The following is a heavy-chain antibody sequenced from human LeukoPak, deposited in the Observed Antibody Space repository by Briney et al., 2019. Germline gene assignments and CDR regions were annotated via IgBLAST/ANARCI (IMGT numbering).Heavy chain of an antibody. CDR1: GGSFSGYY. D-gene: IGHD3-22*01. J-gene: IGHJ4*02. CDR2: INHSGST. CDR3: ARRHDSSGLKLFDY. V-gene: IGHV4-34*01. Sequence: SETLSLTCAVYGGSFSGYYWSWIRQPPGKGLEWIGEINHSGSTNYNPSLKSRVTISVDTSKNQFSLKLSSVTAADTAVYYCARRHDSSGLKLFDYWGQGTLVTVSS.